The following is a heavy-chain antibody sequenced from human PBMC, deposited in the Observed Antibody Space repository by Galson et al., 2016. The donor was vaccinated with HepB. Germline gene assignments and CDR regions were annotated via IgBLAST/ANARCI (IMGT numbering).Heavy chain of an antibody. D-gene: IGHD1-7*01. CDR2: IIIDGSSK. CDR1: GFTFSTHA. V-gene: IGHV3-30-3*01. CDR3: ARDPDKWNFRTIDH. Sequence: SLRLSCAASGFTFSTHAMHWVRQAPGKGLEWVAAIIIDGSSKYYADSVMGRFTISRGNSKNTLYLQMNSLRTEDTAVYHCARDPDKWNFRTIDHWGQGTLVTVSS. J-gene: IGHJ4*02.